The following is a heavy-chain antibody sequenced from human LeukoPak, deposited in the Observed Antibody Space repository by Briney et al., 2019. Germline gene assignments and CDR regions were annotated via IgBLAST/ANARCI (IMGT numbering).Heavy chain of an antibody. V-gene: IGHV1-2*02. CDR3: ARDYSNYYYYYGMDV. D-gene: IGHD4-4*01. J-gene: IGHJ6*02. CDR1: GYTFTGYY. CDR2: INPNSGGT. Sequence: ASVKVSCKASGYTFTGYYMHWVRQAPGQGLEWMGLINPNSGGTNDAQKFQGRVTMTRDTSISTAYMELSRLRSGDTAVYYCARDYSNYYYYYGMDVWGQGTTVTVSS.